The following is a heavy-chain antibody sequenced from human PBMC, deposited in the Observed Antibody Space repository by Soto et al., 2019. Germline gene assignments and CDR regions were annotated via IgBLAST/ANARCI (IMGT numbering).Heavy chain of an antibody. CDR2: IWYDGSNK. D-gene: IGHD3-22*01. Sequence: GGSLRLSCAASGFTFSSYGMHWVRQAPGKGLEWVAVIWYDGSNKYYADSVKGRFTISRDNSKNTLYLQMNSLRAEDTAVYYCAREYYYDSSGAFDIWGQGTMVTVSS. CDR1: GFTFSSYG. V-gene: IGHV3-33*01. J-gene: IGHJ3*02. CDR3: AREYYYDSSGAFDI.